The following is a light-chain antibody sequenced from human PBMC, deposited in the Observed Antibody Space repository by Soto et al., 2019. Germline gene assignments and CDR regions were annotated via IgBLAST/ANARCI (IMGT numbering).Light chain of an antibody. V-gene: IGLV2-14*01. J-gene: IGLJ1*01. CDR3: RSYSSSSPTV. Sequence: QSALTQPASVSGSPGQSITISCTGTSSDVGGYNYVSWYQQHPGKAPKLMIYEVSNRPSGVSNRFSGSKSGNTASLTIAGPQAEDEAENYCRSYSSSSPTVFGTGTQPALL. CDR2: EVS. CDR1: SSDVGGYNY.